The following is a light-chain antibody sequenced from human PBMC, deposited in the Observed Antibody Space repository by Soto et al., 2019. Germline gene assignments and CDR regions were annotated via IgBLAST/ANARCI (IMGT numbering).Light chain of an antibody. Sequence: IVMTESPATLCVSPGERSTLSLMASQSVSSNLAWYQQKPGQSPRLLIYGASTRATGVPARFSGTGSGADFTLTISSLQPEDFATYYCQQSYSTPWTFGRGTKVDI. CDR1: QSVSSN. J-gene: IGKJ1*01. CDR3: QQSYSTPWT. CDR2: GAS. V-gene: IGKV3-15*01.